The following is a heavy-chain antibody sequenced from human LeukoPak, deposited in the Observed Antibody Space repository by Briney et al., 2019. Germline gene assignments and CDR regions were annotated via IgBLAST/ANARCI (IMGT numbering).Heavy chain of an antibody. J-gene: IGHJ4*02. D-gene: IGHD6-13*01. CDR3: AKSGWMEQQLVLDYFDY. CDR2: IYHSGST. Sequence: SGTLSLTCAVSGGSISSSNWWSWVRQPPGKGLEWIGEIYHSGSTNYNPSLKSRVTISVDKSKNQFSLKLSSVTAADTAVYYCAKSGWMEQQLVLDYFDYWGQGTLVTVSS. CDR1: GGSISSSNW. V-gene: IGHV4-4*02.